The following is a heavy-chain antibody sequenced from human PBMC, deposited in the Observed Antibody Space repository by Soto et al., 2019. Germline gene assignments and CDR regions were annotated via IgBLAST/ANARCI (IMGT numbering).Heavy chain of an antibody. Sequence: GGSLRLSCAASGFPFSSYAMSWVRQAPGKGLEWVSAITNGGRTYYSDSVKGRFTLYRDDPKNTLYLQMDSLRVEDTAAYYCAKEGPTTHYYFDYWGQGTLVTVSS. CDR2: ITNGGRT. J-gene: IGHJ4*02. CDR3: AKEGPTTHYYFDY. D-gene: IGHD1-1*01. V-gene: IGHV3-23*01. CDR1: GFPFSSYA.